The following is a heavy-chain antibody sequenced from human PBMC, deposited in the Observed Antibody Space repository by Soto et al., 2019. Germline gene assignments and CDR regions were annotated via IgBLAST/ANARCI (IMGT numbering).Heavy chain of an antibody. V-gene: IGHV3-43*01. Sequence: GGSLRLSCAASGFTFDDYTMHWVRQAPGKGLEWVSLISWDGGSTYYADSVKGRFTISRDNSKNSLYLQMNSLRTEDTALYYCAKGTYSGSYYAPHYYFDYWGQGTLVTVSS. J-gene: IGHJ4*02. CDR3: AKGTYSGSYYAPHYYFDY. CDR1: GFTFDDYT. CDR2: ISWDGGST. D-gene: IGHD1-26*01.